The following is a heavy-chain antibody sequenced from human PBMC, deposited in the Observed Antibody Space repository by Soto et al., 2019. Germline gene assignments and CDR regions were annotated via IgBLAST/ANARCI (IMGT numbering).Heavy chain of an antibody. D-gene: IGHD2-15*01. V-gene: IGHV1-18*01. CDR3: ARDNGYCSGGSCPSYYYYYGMDV. Sequence: ASVKVSCKASGYTYTSYGISWVRQAPGQGLEWMGSISAYNGNTNYAKKLQARVTMTTDTSTSTAYMELRSLRSDDTAVYYCARDNGYCSGGSCPSYYYYYGMDVWGQGTTVTVSS. J-gene: IGHJ6*02. CDR1: GYTYTSYG. CDR2: ISAYNGNT.